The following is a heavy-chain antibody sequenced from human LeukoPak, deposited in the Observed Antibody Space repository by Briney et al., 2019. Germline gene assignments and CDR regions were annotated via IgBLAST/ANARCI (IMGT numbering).Heavy chain of an antibody. CDR2: ISSSGSTI. V-gene: IGHV3-48*03. J-gene: IGHJ4*02. CDR3: ARDDSYGLDY. Sequence: GGSLRLSCAASGFIYSSYEMNWVRQAPGKGLEWVSYISSSGSTIYYADSVKGRFTISRDNAKNSLYLQMNSLRAEDTAVYYCARDDSYGLDYWGQGTLVTVSS. D-gene: IGHD5-18*01. CDR1: GFIYSSYE.